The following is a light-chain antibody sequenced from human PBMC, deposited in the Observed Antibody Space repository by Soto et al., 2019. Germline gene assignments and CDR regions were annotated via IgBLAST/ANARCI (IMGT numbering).Light chain of an antibody. CDR1: QSVGRNY. Sequence: EIVLTQFPGTLSLSPGERATLSCRASQSVGRNYVAWYQQKPGQAPRVIIYAASNRASGIPDRFSGSGSGSDFTLTISRLEPEDFAVYYCPQYGTSPWAFGQGTTVEIK. CDR3: PQYGTSPWA. V-gene: IGKV3-20*01. CDR2: AAS. J-gene: IGKJ1*01.